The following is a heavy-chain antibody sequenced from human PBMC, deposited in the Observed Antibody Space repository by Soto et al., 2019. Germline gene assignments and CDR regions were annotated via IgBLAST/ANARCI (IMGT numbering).Heavy chain of an antibody. CDR3: ALTYYGSGSYYNVRWFDP. CDR1: GFSLSLSGVG. Sequence: QITLKESGPTLVKPTQTLTLTCTFSGFSLSLSGVGVGGIRQPPGKARGWLALIYWDDDKRYSPSLKSRLTITKHTSKNQVVLTMTNMDPVDTATYYCALTYYGSGSYYNVRWFDPWGQGTLVTVSS. D-gene: IGHD3-10*01. CDR2: IYWDDDK. J-gene: IGHJ5*02. V-gene: IGHV2-5*02.